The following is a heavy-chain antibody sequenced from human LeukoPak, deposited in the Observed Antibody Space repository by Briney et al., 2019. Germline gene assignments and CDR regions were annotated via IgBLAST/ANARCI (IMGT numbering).Heavy chain of an antibody. CDR2: IKQDGSEK. Sequence: PGGSLRLSCAASGFTFSNYGMSWVRQAPGKGLEWVASIKQDGSEKFYVDSVKGRFTISRDNSKNTLYLQMNSLRAEDTAVYYCATSRDGYNLGYGGQGTLVTVSS. V-gene: IGHV3-7*01. CDR1: GFTFSNYG. D-gene: IGHD5-24*01. CDR3: ATSRDGYNLGY. J-gene: IGHJ4*02.